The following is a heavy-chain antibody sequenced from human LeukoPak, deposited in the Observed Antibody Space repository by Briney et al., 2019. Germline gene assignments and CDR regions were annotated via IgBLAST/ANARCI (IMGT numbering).Heavy chain of an antibody. Sequence: GGSLRLSYAASGFTFSSYSMNWVRQAPGKGLEWVSSISSSSSYIYYADSVKGRFTISRDNAKNSLYLQMNSLRAEDTAVYYCARMGIAVAADPFDYWGQGTLVTVSS. CDR2: ISSSSSYI. CDR1: GFTFSSYS. CDR3: ARMGIAVAADPFDY. V-gene: IGHV3-21*04. J-gene: IGHJ4*02. D-gene: IGHD6-19*01.